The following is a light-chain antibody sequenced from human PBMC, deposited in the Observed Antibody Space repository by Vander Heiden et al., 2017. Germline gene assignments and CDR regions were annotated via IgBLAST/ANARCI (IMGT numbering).Light chain of an antibody. Sequence: YVRPQPPSVSVAPGQTATITCGGNNIGSKSVHWYQQRPGQAPILVVYDDRDRPSGIPERFSGSNSGNTATLIINRVEAGDEADYYCQVWDNSSDQSIFGGGTKLTVL. CDR2: DDR. V-gene: IGLV3-21*02. J-gene: IGLJ2*01. CDR3: QVWDNSSDQSI. CDR1: NIGSKS.